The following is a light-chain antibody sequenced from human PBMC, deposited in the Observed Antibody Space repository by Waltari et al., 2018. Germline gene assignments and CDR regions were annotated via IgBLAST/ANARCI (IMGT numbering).Light chain of an antibody. V-gene: IGLV3-25*03. CDR3: QSADSSGVV. Sequence: SYELTQPPSVSVSPGQTARITCSGDALPKQYAYWYQQQPGQAPVLVIYKDSGRPSGIPERFSGSSSGTTVTLTISGVQAEDEADYYCQSADSSGVVFGGGTKLTVL. CDR2: KDS. CDR1: ALPKQY. J-gene: IGLJ2*01.